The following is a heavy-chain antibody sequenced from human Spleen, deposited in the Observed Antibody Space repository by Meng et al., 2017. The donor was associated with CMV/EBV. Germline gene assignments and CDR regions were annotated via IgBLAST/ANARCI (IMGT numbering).Heavy chain of an antibody. J-gene: IGHJ3*02. CDR3: ARFLNDILTAYSPSGAFDI. Sequence: GESLKISCAASGFTFDDFTMHWVRQAPGKGLEWVSLISWDGAGTYYADSVKGRFTISRDNSKNSLYLQMNSLRAEDTGIYYCARFLNDILTAYSPSGAFDIWGQGTMVTVSS. D-gene: IGHD3-9*01. CDR1: GFTFDDFT. V-gene: IGHV3-43D*03. CDR2: ISWDGAGT.